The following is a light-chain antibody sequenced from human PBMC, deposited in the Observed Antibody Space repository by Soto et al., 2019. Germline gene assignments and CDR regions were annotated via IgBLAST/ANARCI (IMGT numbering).Light chain of an antibody. CDR1: QSVSSN. CDR3: QQYNDWPPT. Sequence: EIVMTQSPATLSVSPGERATLSCRASQSVSSNLAWYQHKPGQAPRLLIYGASARATGIPARFSGSGSGTEFNLTISSLQSEDFAVYYCQQYNDWPPTFGQGTKLEIK. J-gene: IGKJ2*01. CDR2: GAS. V-gene: IGKV3-15*01.